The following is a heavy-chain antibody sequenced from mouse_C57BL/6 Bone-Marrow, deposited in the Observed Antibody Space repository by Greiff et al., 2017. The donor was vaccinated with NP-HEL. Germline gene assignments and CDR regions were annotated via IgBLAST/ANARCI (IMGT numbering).Heavy chain of an antibody. Sequence: QVQLQQSGPGLVQPSQSLSITCTVSGFSLTSYGVHWVRQSPGKGLEWLGVIWSGGSTDYNAAFISRLSISKDNSKSQVFFKMNSLQADDTAIYYCARTPSITTVVAFDDWGQGTTLTVSS. V-gene: IGHV2-2*01. CDR3: ARTPSITTVVAFDD. J-gene: IGHJ2*01. D-gene: IGHD1-1*01. CDR2: IWSGGST. CDR1: GFSLTSYG.